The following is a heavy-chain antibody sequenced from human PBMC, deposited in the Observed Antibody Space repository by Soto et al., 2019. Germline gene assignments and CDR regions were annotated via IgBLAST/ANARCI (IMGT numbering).Heavy chain of an antibody. V-gene: IGHV3-21*01. D-gene: IGHD2-2*01. Sequence: EVQLVESGGGLVKPGGSLRLSCAASGFTFSSYSMNWVRQAPGKGLEWVSSISSSSSYIYYADSVKGRFTISRDNAKNSLYLQMNSLRAEDTAVYYCATGEGIVLVPAAIGGYWGQGTLVTVSS. CDR1: GFTFSSYS. J-gene: IGHJ4*02. CDR3: ATGEGIVLVPAAIGGY. CDR2: ISSSSSYI.